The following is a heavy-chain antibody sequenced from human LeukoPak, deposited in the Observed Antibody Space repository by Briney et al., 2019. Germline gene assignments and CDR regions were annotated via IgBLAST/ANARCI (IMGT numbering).Heavy chain of an antibody. CDR2: IKQDGSEK. D-gene: IGHD3-22*01. Sequence: PGGSLRFSCAASGFTFSSYWMSWVRQAPGKGLEWVANIKQDGSEKYYVDSVKGRFTISRDNAKNSLYLQMNSLRAEDTAVYYCARGAHDSSGYYYESFDYWGQGTLVTVSS. J-gene: IGHJ4*02. V-gene: IGHV3-7*01. CDR3: ARGAHDSSGYYYESFDY. CDR1: GFTFSSYW.